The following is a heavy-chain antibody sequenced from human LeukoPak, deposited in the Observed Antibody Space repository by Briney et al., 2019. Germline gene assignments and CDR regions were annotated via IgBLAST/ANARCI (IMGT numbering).Heavy chain of an antibody. CDR1: GGTFSSYA. V-gene: IGHV1-69*01. CDR2: IIPIFGTA. CDR3: ARGMDFWSGPFDY. Sequence: VASVRVSFTASGGTFSSYAISWVRQAPGQGLEWMGGIIPIFGTANYAQKFQGRVTITADESTSTAYMELSSLRSEDTAVYYCARGMDFWSGPFDYWGQGTLVTVSS. J-gene: IGHJ4*02. D-gene: IGHD3-3*01.